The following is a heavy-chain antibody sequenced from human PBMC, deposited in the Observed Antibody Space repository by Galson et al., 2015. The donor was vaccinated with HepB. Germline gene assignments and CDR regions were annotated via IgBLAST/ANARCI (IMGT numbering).Heavy chain of an antibody. CDR2: IWYDGSNK. V-gene: IGHV3-33*01. D-gene: IGHD2-2*02. CDR1: GFTLSSYG. Sequence: SLRLSCAASGFTLSSYGMHWVRQAPGEGLEWVAVIWYDGSNKYYADSVKGRFTISRDNSKNTLYLQMNSLRAEDTAVYYCARDALGGDCSSTSCYRAPYYYYGMDVWGQGTTVTVSS. CDR3: ARDALGGDCSSTSCYRAPYYYYGMDV. J-gene: IGHJ6*02.